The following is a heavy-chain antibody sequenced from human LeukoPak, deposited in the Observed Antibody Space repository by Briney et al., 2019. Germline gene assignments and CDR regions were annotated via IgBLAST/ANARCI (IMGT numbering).Heavy chain of an antibody. CDR3: ARRGITIFGVVINFDY. V-gene: IGHV3-48*01. D-gene: IGHD3-3*01. J-gene: IGHJ4*02. CDR2: ISSSSSTI. CDR1: GFTFSSYS. Sequence: GGSLRLSCAASGFTFSSYSMNWVRQAPGKGLEWVSYISSSSSTIYYADSVKGRFTISRDNAKNSLYLQMNSLRAEDTAVYYCARRGITIFGVVINFDYWGQGTLVTVSS.